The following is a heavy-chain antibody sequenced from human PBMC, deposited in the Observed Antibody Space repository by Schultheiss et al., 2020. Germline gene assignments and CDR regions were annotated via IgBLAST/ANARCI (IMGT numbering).Heavy chain of an antibody. CDR1: GFTFSNYA. CDR2: ISGSGGST. Sequence: GGSLRLSCAASGFTFSNYAMSWVRQAPGKGLEWVSAISGSGGSTYYADSVKGRFTISRDNSKNTLYLQMNSLRAEDTAVYYCARGPEWLTSYGMDVWGQGTTVTVSS. CDR3: ARGPEWLTSYGMDV. V-gene: IGHV3-23*01. J-gene: IGHJ6*02. D-gene: IGHD3-3*01.